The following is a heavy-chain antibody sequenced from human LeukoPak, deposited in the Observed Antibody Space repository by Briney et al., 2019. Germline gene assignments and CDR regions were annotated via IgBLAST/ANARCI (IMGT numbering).Heavy chain of an antibody. CDR2: IYTSGST. D-gene: IGHD2-21*02. J-gene: IGHJ6*03. Sequence: PSETLSLTCAVYGGSFSGYYWSWIRQPAGKGLEWIGRIYTSGSTNYNPSLKSRVTMSVDTSKNQFSLKLSSVTAADTAVYYCARDVVVTAIVYYYYYMDVWGKGTTVTVSS. V-gene: IGHV4-4*07. CDR1: GGSFSGYY. CDR3: ARDVVVTAIVYYYYYMDV.